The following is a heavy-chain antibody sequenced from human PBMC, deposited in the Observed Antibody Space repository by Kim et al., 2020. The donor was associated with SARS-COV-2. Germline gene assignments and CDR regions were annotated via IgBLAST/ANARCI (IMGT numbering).Heavy chain of an antibody. Sequence: SETLSLTCTVSGGSISSSSYYWGWIRQPPGKGLEWIGSIYYSGSTYYNPSLKSRVTISVDTSKNQFSLKLSSVTAADTAVYYCARTLRGTIFGVVIVAFDIWGQGTMVTVSS. CDR1: GGSISSSSYY. D-gene: IGHD3-3*01. J-gene: IGHJ3*02. V-gene: IGHV4-39*01. CDR3: ARTLRGTIFGVVIVAFDI. CDR2: IYYSGST.